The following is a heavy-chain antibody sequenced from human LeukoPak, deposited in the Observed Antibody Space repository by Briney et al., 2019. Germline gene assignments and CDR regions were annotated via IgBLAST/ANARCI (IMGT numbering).Heavy chain of an antibody. Sequence: PSETLSLTCTVSGGSISSYYWSWIRQPPGKGLEWIGYIYTSGSTNYNPSLKNRVTISVDTSKNQFSLKLNSVTAADTAVYYCARVGFMHPGAFDIWGQGTMVTVSS. CDR2: IYTSGST. D-gene: IGHD1-26*01. J-gene: IGHJ3*02. CDR3: ARVGFMHPGAFDI. CDR1: GGSISSYY. V-gene: IGHV4-4*09.